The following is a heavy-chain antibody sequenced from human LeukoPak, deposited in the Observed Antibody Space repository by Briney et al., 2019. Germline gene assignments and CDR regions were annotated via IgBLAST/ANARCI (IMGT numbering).Heavy chain of an antibody. CDR2: IYTSGST. CDR3: AREVTIFGVADN. J-gene: IGHJ4*02. V-gene: IGHV4-61*02. D-gene: IGHD3-3*01. CDR1: GGSISSGSYY. Sequence: PSETLSLTCTVSGGSISSGSYYWSWIRQPAGKGLEWIGRIYTSGSTNYNPSIKSRVTISVDTSKNQFSLKLSSVTAADTAVYYCAREVTIFGVADNWGQGTLVTVSS.